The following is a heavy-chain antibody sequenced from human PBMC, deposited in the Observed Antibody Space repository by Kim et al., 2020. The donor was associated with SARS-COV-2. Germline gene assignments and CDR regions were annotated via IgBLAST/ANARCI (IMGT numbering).Heavy chain of an antibody. D-gene: IGHD2-2*01. J-gene: IGHJ6*02. CDR3: AKDVLKVVPAPYYYYYGMNV. V-gene: IGHV3-23*03. CDR2: IYSGGSST. CDR1: GFTFSSYA. Sequence: GGSLRLSCAASGFTFSSYAMSWVRQAPGKGLEWVSVIYSGGSSTYYADSVKGRFTISRDNSKNTLYLQMNSLRAEDTAVYYCAKDVLKVVPAPYYYYYGMNVWGHETTVTISS.